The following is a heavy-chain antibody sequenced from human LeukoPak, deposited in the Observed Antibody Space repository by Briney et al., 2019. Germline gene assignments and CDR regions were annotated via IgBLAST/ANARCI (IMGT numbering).Heavy chain of an antibody. CDR3: ARDPSQDDY. CDR1: GFTFSSYA. CDR2: ISYDGSTK. V-gene: IGHV3-30-3*01. J-gene: IGHJ4*02. Sequence: GGSLRLSCAASGFTFSSYAMHWVRQAPGKGLERVAVISYDGSTKYYADSVKGRFTISRDNSKNTLYLQMSSLRAEDTAVYYCARDPSQDDYWGRGILVTVSS.